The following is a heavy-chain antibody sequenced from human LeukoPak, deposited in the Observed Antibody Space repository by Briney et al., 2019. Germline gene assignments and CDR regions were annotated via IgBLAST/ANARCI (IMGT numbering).Heavy chain of an antibody. CDR3: ARGGSYLGFDY. J-gene: IGHJ4*02. Sequence: SETLSLTCAVSGGSISSYYWSWIRQPPGKGLEWIGYIYYSGSTNYNPSLKSRVTISVDTSKNQFSLKLSSVTAADTAVYYCARGGSYLGFDYWGQGTLVTVSS. V-gene: IGHV4-59*01. D-gene: IGHD1-26*01. CDR2: IYYSGST. CDR1: GGSISSYY.